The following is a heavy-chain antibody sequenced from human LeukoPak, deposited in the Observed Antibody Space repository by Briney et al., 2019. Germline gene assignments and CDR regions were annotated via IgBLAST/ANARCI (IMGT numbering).Heavy chain of an antibody. CDR2: IYYSGST. D-gene: IGHD3-22*01. CDR3: ARVTHTYYYDSSGYQLDY. CDR1: GGSINSYY. Sequence: PSETLSLTCTVSGGSINSYYWSWIRQPPGKGLEWMVYIYYSGSTNYNPSLKSRVTISVDPSKNQFSLKLSSVTAADTAVYYCARVTHTYYYDSSGYQLDYWGQGTLVTVSS. V-gene: IGHV4-59*01. J-gene: IGHJ4*02.